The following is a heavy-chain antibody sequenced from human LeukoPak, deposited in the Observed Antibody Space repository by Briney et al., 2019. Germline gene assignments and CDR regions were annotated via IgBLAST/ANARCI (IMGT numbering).Heavy chain of an antibody. CDR2: IIPIFGTA. CDR3: ATYSGRMVVAATPLDY. V-gene: IGHV1-69*13. Sequence: ASVKVSCKASGGTFISYAISWVRQAPGQGLEWMGGIIPIFGTANYAQKFQGRVTITADESTSTAYMELSSLRSEDTAVYYCATYSGRMVVAATPLDYWGQGTLVTVSS. D-gene: IGHD2-15*01. J-gene: IGHJ4*02. CDR1: GGTFISYA.